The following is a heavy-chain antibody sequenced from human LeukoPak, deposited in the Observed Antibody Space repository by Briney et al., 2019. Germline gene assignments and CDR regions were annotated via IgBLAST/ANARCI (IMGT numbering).Heavy chain of an antibody. CDR3: ARLRSTYWYFDL. CDR2: IYTSGNT. V-gene: IGHV4-4*07. J-gene: IGHJ2*01. D-gene: IGHD1-26*01. Sequence: SETLSLTCTVSSGCISIYYWSWIRQPAGKGLEWIGRIYTSGNTHYNPSLKSRVTMSVDTSENQFSLKLSSVTAADTAVYFCARLRSTYWYFDLWGRGTLVTVSS. CDR1: SGCISIYY.